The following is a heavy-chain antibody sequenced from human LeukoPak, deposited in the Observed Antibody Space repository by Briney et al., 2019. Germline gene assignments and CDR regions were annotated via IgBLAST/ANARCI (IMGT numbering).Heavy chain of an antibody. Sequence: GGSLRLSCAASGFSVSSRYMTWVRQAPGKGLEWVSVFYSGGNTRYEDPVKGRFTISRDNSKNTVYLQMNSLRAEDTAVYYCAREGSFDSSGYNDALDIWGQGTLVTVSS. D-gene: IGHD3-22*01. V-gene: IGHV3-53*01. CDR1: GFSVSSRY. CDR3: AREGSFDSSGYNDALDI. CDR2: FYSGGNT. J-gene: IGHJ3*02.